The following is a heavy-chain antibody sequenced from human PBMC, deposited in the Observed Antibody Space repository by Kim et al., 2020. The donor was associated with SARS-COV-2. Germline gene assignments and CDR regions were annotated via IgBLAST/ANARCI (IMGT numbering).Heavy chain of an antibody. V-gene: IGHV3-23*01. CDR2: ISGSGGST. CDR1: GFTFSSYA. CDR3: AKYYDSSGYQDMGAFDI. J-gene: IGHJ3*02. D-gene: IGHD3-22*01. Sequence: GGSLRLSCAASGFTFSSYAMSWVRQAPGKGLEWVSAISGSGGSTYYADSVKGRFTISRDNSKNTLYLQMNSLRAEDTAVYYCAKYYDSSGYQDMGAFDIWGQGTMVTVSS.